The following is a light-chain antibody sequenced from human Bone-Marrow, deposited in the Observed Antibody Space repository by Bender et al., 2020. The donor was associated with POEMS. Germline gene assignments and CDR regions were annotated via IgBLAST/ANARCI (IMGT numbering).Light chain of an antibody. J-gene: IGLJ2*01. CDR3: QVWDFSDRPDVV. CDR1: HIGRKS. Sequence: SYVLTQPPSVSVAPGQTARITCGGDHIGRKSVHWYQQKPGQAPVLVVYDDRHRPSGIPERISGSISGNTATLTITTVEAGDEADYYCQVWDFSDRPDVVFGGGTKLTVL. V-gene: IGLV3-21*02. CDR2: DDR.